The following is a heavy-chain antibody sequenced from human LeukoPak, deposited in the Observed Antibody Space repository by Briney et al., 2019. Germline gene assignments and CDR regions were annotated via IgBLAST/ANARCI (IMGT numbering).Heavy chain of an antibody. CDR2: MTTSSSYI. V-gene: IGHV3-21*01. Sequence: KSGGSLRLSCAASGFTLSSYAMNWVCQAPRPGLELVSSMTTSSSYIYSADSVKGRFTISRDDAKNSMYLQMNSLRAEDTAVYYCARDPAAAGTVWFDPWGQGTLVTVSS. CDR1: GFTLSSYA. CDR3: ARDPAAAGTVWFDP. D-gene: IGHD6-13*01. J-gene: IGHJ5*02.